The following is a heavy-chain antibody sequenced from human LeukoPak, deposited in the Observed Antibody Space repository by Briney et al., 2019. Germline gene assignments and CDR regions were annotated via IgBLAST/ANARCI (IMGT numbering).Heavy chain of an antibody. D-gene: IGHD3-9*01. CDR3: AGMYYDVLTGYSYFDY. V-gene: IGHV4-61*05. CDR1: GGSISSSSY. J-gene: IGHJ4*02. CDR2: ISYGGST. Sequence: SETLSLTCTVSGGSISSSSYWAWIRQPPGKGLEWIGYISYGGSTRYNPSLKSRVSTSLDTSKNQFSLKLSSVTAADTAVYYCAGMYYDVLTGYSYFDYWGQGTLVTVSS.